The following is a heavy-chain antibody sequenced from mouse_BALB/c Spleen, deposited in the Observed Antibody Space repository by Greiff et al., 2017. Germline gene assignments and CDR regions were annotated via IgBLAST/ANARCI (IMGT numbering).Heavy chain of an antibody. CDR3: ARGGRIYYDYDWYFDV. CDR1: GFSLTSYG. D-gene: IGHD2-4*01. J-gene: IGHJ1*01. Sequence: VQLQQSGPGLVAPSQSLSITCTVSGFSLTSYGVHWVRQPPGKGLEWLGVIWAGGSTNYNSALMSRLSISKDNSKSQVFLKMNSLQTDDTAMYYCARGGRIYYDYDWYFDVWGAGTTVTVSS. V-gene: IGHV2-9*02. CDR2: IWAGGST.